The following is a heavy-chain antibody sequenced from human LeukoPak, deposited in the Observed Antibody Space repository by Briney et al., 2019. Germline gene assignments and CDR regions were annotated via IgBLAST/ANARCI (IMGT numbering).Heavy chain of an antibody. Sequence: SETLSLTCAVSGYSISSGYYWGWIRQPPGKGLEWIGSIYHSGSTYYNPSLKSRVTISVDTSKNQFSLKLSSVTTADTAVYYCARLGYRNIWGQGTMVTVSS. CDR2: IYHSGST. V-gene: IGHV4-38-2*01. J-gene: IGHJ3*02. D-gene: IGHD3-16*02. CDR3: ARLGYRNI. CDR1: GYSISSGYY.